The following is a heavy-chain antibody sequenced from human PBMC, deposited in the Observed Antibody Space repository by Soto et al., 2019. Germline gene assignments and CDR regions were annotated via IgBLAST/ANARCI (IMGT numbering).Heavy chain of an antibody. J-gene: IGHJ4*02. CDR3: ARGAHYDSSGYYYLY. Sequence: GASVKVSCKASGGTFSTYAIDWVRQAPGQGLEWMGGIIPLFGTAKYAQNFQGRITITADESTNTAYMELRSLRSQDTAVYYCARGAHYDSSGYYYLYWGQGTLVTVSS. CDR2: IIPLFGTA. V-gene: IGHV1-69*13. CDR1: GGTFSTYA. D-gene: IGHD3-22*01.